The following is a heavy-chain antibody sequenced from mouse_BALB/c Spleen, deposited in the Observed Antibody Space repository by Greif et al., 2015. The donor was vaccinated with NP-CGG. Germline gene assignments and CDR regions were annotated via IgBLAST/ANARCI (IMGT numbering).Heavy chain of an antibody. CDR3: AKSSKGAWFAY. V-gene: IGHV1S137*01. D-gene: IGHD1-1*01. Sequence: QVHVKQSGAELVRPGVSVKISCKGSGYTFTDYAMHWVKQSHAKSLEWIGVISTYYGDASYNQKFKGKATMTVDKSSSTAYMELARLTSEDSAIYYCAKSSKGAWFAYWGQGTLVTVSA. CDR1: GYTFTDYA. J-gene: IGHJ3*01. CDR2: ISTYYGDA.